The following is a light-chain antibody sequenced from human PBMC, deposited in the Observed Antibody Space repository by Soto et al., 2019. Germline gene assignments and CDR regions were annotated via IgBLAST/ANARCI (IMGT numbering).Light chain of an antibody. Sequence: QSVLTQPASVSGSLGQSITISCTGTSSDIGFYNYVSWYQQHPGKAPKLIIYEVSYRPSGVSNRFSASKYANTASLTISGLQAEDEADYYCNSYATSNSLRFGGGTKVTVL. J-gene: IGLJ2*01. CDR1: SSDIGFYNY. CDR3: NSYATSNSLR. CDR2: EVS. V-gene: IGLV2-14*01.